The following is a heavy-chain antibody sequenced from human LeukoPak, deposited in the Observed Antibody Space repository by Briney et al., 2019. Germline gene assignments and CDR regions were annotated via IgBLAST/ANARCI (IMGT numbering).Heavy chain of an antibody. CDR2: IYYSGST. D-gene: IGHD5-18*01. J-gene: IGHJ6*02. V-gene: IGHV4-59*08. CDR3: ARHTPMVLAPSGYYYNMDV. Sequence: SSETLSLTWTVSGGSISSYYWSWIRQPPGKGLEWNGYIYYSGSTNYNPSLKSRVTMSVDTSKNRFSLKLSSVTAADTAVYYCARHTPMVLAPSGYYYNMDVWGQGTAVTVSS. CDR1: GGSISSYY.